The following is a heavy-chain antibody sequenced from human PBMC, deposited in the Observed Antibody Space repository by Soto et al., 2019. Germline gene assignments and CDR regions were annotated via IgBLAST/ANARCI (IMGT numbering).Heavy chain of an antibody. CDR1: GYTFTSYG. J-gene: IGHJ5*02. V-gene: IGHV1-18*01. Sequence: ASVKVSCKASGYTFTSYGISRVRQAPGQGLEWMGWISAYNGNTNYAQKFQGRVTMTTDTSTSTAYMELRSLRSDDTAVYYCARDIFWGGFAESTGLDPCGQEALLTVSS. CDR2: ISAYNGNT. D-gene: IGHD3-16*01. CDR3: ARDIFWGGFAESTGLDP.